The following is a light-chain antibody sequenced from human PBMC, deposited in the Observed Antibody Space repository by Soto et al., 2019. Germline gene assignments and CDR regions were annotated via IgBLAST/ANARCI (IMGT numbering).Light chain of an antibody. CDR1: SSDVGAYPY. Sequence: QSALTQPASVSGSPGQSITISCTGTSSDVGAYPYVSWYQQHPGKAPKLMIYDVSNRPSGVSNRFSGSKSGNTASLTISGLQAEDEADYYCSSYTTSSTLEVFGGGTKLTV. CDR2: DVS. V-gene: IGLV2-14*01. J-gene: IGLJ2*01. CDR3: SSYTTSSTLEV.